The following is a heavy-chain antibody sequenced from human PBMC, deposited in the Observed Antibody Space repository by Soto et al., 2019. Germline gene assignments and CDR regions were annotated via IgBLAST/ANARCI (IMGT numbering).Heavy chain of an antibody. D-gene: IGHD3-3*01. CDR1: GGSISSYY. CDR2: IYYSGSN. Sequence: SETLSLTCTISGGSISSYYWSWIRQPPGKGLEWIGYIYYSGSNNYNPSLKSRVPISVDTTKNQFSLKLSSVTAADTAVYYCARGSWSGYYSPFDIWGQGTMVTVSS. V-gene: IGHV4-59*01. J-gene: IGHJ3*02. CDR3: ARGSWSGYYSPFDI.